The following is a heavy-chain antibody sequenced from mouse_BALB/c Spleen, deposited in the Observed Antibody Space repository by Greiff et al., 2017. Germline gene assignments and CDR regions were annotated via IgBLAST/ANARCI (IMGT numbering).Heavy chain of an antibody. D-gene: IGHD2-2*01. CDR1: GFAFSSYD. V-gene: IGHV5-12-1*01. Sequence: DVMLVESGGGLVKPGGSLKLSCAASGFAFSSYDMSWVRQTPEKRLEWVAYISSGGGSTYYPDTVKGRFTISRDNAKNTLYLQMSSLKSEDTAMYYCARIGYDGAYWGQGTLVTVSA. CDR2: ISSGGGST. J-gene: IGHJ3*01. CDR3: ARIGYDGAY.